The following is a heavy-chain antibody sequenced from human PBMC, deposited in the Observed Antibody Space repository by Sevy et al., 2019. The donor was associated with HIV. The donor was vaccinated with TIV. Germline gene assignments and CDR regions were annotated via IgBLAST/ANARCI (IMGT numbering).Heavy chain of an antibody. D-gene: IGHD2-21*02. CDR3: ARAEGYCGGDCYPMWYFDI. V-gene: IGHV4-59*01. J-gene: IGHJ3*02. CDR1: GGSISSYY. CDR2: IYYSGST. Sequence: SETLSLTCTVSGGSISSYYWSWIRQPPGKGLEWIGYIYYSGSTNYNPSLKSRVTISVDTSKNQFSLKLSSVTAADTAVYYCARAEGYCGGDCYPMWYFDIWGQGTMVTVSS.